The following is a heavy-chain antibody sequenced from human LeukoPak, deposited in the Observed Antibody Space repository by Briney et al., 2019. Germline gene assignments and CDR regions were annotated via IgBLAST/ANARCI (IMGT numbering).Heavy chain of an antibody. J-gene: IGHJ4*02. V-gene: IGHV3-23*01. CDR2: ISGSGGST. D-gene: IGHD3-10*01. CDR3: AKSVQLLWFGESSPGY. Sequence: PGESLRLSYAASGFTFSSYAMSWVRQAPGKGLEWVSAISGSGGSTYYADSVKGRFTISRDNSKNTLYLQMNSLRAEDTAVYYCAKSVQLLWFGESSPGYWGQGTLVTVSS. CDR1: GFTFSSYA.